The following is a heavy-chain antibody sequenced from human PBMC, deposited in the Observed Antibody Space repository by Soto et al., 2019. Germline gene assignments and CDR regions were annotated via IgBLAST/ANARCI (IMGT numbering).Heavy chain of an antibody. D-gene: IGHD2-15*01. Sequence: PGESLKISCXGSGYSFTSYWIGWVRQMPGKGLEWMGIIYPGDSDTRYSPSFQGQVTISADKSISTAYLQWSSLKASDTAMYYCARPSRGGSTANDYYYGMDVWGQGTTVTVSS. CDR3: ARPSRGGSTANDYYYGMDV. CDR1: GYSFTSYW. V-gene: IGHV5-51*01. CDR2: IYPGDSDT. J-gene: IGHJ6*02.